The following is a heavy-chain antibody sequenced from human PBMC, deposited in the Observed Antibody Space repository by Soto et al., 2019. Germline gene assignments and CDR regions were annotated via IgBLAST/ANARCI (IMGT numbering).Heavy chain of an antibody. CDR2: ISSSSSYI. V-gene: IGHV3-21*01. J-gene: IGHJ4*02. CDR1: GFTFSSYS. CDR3: ASDRAMSSPFDY. D-gene: IGHD5-18*01. Sequence: PGGSLRLSCGASGFTFSSYSMNWVRQAPGKGLEWVSSISSSSSYIYYADSVKGRFTISRDNAKNSLYLQMNSLRAEDTAVYYCASDRAMSSPFDYWGQGTLVTVSS.